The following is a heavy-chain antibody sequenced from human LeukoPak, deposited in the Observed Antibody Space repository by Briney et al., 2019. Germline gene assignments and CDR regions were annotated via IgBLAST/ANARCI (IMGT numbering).Heavy chain of an antibody. CDR1: GFTVSSNY. J-gene: IGHJ6*02. D-gene: IGHD3-3*01. CDR2: IYSAGGT. CDR3: ARFLGRITISGVVPYGMDV. Sequence: GGSLRLSCAASGFTVSSNYMTWVRQAPGKGLERFSLIYSAGGTYYTDSVKGRSPISRHSSKNTLYLQMNSLRGEDTAVYYCARFLGRITISGVVPYGMDVWGQGTTVTVSS. V-gene: IGHV3-53*04.